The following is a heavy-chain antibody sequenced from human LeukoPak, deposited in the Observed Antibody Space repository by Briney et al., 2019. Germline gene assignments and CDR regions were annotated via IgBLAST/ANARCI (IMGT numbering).Heavy chain of an antibody. CDR1: GGSFSGYY. CDR2: INHSGST. Sequence: SETLSLTCAVYGGSFSGYYWSWIRQPPGKGLEWIGEINHSGSTNYNPSLKSRVTISVDTSKNQFSLKLSSVTAADTAVYYCARGRNYYGSGSYGTKRGWFDPWGQGTLVTVSS. V-gene: IGHV4-34*01. D-gene: IGHD3-10*01. J-gene: IGHJ5*02. CDR3: ARGRNYYGSGSYGTKRGWFDP.